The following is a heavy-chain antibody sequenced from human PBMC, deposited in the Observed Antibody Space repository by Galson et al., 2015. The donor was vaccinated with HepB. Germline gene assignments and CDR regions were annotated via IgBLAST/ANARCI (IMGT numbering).Heavy chain of an antibody. V-gene: IGHV1-58*02. D-gene: IGHD2-2*01. CDR3: AAGEYQLPSYYYYYMDV. J-gene: IGHJ6*03. CDR2: IVVGSGNT. Sequence: VKVSCKASGFTFTSSAMQWVRQARGQRLEWIGWIVVGSGNTNYAQKFQERVTIIRDMSTSTAYMELSSLRSEDTAVYYCAAGEYQLPSYYYYYMDVWGKGTTVTVSS. CDR1: GFTFTSSA.